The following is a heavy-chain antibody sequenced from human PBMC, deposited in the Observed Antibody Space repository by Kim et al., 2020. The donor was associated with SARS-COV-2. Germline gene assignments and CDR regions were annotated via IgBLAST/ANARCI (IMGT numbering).Heavy chain of an antibody. CDR1: GFTFSSYA. CDR2: ISSNGGST. J-gene: IGHJ4*01. V-gene: IGHV3-64*01. CDR3: ARAAGITIFGVVPSGDY. Sequence: GGSLRLSCAASGFTFSSYAMHWVRQAPGKGLEYVSAISSNGGSTYYANSVKGRFTISRDNSKNTLYLQMGSLRAEDMAVYYCARAAGITIFGVVPSGDY. D-gene: IGHD3-3*01.